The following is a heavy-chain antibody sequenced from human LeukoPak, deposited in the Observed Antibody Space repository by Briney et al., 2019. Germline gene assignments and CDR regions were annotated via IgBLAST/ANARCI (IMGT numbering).Heavy chain of an antibody. CDR3: ARDYYGSKSSSFDP. CDR2: MNPKSGNT. Sequence: ASVKVSCKASGYTFTSYDINWVRQATGQGLEWMGWMNPKSGNTGYAQNFQGRVTMTRDTSIDTAYMELTSLRYEDTAVYYCARDYYGSKSSSFDPWGQGTLVTVSS. D-gene: IGHD3-10*01. V-gene: IGHV1-8*02. CDR1: GYTFTSYD. J-gene: IGHJ5*02.